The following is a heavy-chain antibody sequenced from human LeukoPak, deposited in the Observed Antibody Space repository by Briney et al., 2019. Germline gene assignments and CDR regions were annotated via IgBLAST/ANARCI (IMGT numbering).Heavy chain of an antibody. V-gene: IGHV3-23*01. D-gene: IGHD5-12*01. CDR2: ISGGGSST. CDR1: GFTFSSYA. CDR3: AKGHSDYDTGFDY. J-gene: IGHJ4*02. Sequence: GGSLRLSCAASGFTFSSYAMSWVRQAPGKGLEWVSIISGGGSSTYYVDSVKVRFTVSRDNSRNTLYLQMNSPRAEDTAVYYCAKGHSDYDTGFDYWGQGTLVTVSS.